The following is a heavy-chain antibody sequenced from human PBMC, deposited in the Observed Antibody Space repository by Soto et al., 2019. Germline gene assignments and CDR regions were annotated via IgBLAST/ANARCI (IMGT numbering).Heavy chain of an antibody. D-gene: IGHD2-2*01. V-gene: IGHV4-34*01. CDR1: GPSFSGYY. CDR3: ARIGYCSSTSWHNWQEFNWFDP. J-gene: IGHJ5*02. Sequence: PETLSLTCALYGPSFSGYYSSWIRPPAGKGLGWTGKSNHSGSTNYNPSLNSRVTISVDTSKTQISLKPSSVTAADTAVYYCARIGYCSSTSWHNWQEFNWFDPWGQGTLVTVSS. CDR2: SNHSGST.